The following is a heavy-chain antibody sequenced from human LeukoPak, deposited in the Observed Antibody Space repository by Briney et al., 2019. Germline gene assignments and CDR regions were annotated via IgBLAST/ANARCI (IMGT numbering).Heavy chain of an antibody. J-gene: IGHJ5*02. CDR1: GGSISSSYW. CDR2: INHSGST. D-gene: IGHD2-2*01. CDR3: ARYHYCSSTSCQSNWFDP. Sequence: SETLSLTCGVSGGSISSSYWWSWVRPSPGKGLEWIGEINHSGSTNYNPSLKSRVTISVDTSKNQFSLKLSSVTAADTAVYYCARYHYCSSTSCQSNWFDPWGQGTLVTVSS. V-gene: IGHV4-4*02.